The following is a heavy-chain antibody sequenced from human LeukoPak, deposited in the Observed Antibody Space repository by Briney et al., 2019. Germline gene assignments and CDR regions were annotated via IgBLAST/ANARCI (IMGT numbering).Heavy chain of an antibody. V-gene: IGHV5-51*01. D-gene: IGHD2-15*01. CDR3: AKVGYCSGGSCYHFDY. J-gene: IGHJ4*02. Sequence: GESLKISCKGSGYSFANYWISWVRQMPGKGLEGVGIIYPGDSDTRYSPSFQGQVTISTDTSISTAYLQWSSLKASDTAMYYCAKVGYCSGGSCYHFDYWGQGTLVTVSS. CDR1: GYSFANYW. CDR2: IYPGDSDT.